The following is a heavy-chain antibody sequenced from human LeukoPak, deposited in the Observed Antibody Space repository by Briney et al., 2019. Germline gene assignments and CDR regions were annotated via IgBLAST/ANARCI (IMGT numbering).Heavy chain of an antibody. Sequence: GRSLRLSGAASGFTFSSYGMHWVRQAPGKGLEWVAVISYDGSNKYYADSVKGRFTISRDNSKNTLYLQMNSLRAEDTAVYYCASRVTGDFDYWGQGTLVTVSS. CDR3: ASRVTGDFDY. D-gene: IGHD1-14*01. V-gene: IGHV3-30*03. J-gene: IGHJ4*02. CDR1: GFTFSSYG. CDR2: ISYDGSNK.